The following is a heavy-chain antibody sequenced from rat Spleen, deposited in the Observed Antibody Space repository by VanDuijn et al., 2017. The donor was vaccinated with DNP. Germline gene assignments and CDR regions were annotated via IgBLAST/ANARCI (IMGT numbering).Heavy chain of an antibody. J-gene: IGHJ2*01. CDR3: IRWNSGHFDY. Sequence: EVQLVETGGGLVQPGRSLKLSCAASGFTFSAYYMAWVRQAPTGGLECVAYIGSDGYAPYYGDSVKGRFAISRDNAKSTLYLQMNSLRSEDMATYYCIRWNSGHFDYWGQGVMVIVSS. D-gene: IGHD4-3*01. CDR1: GFTFSAYY. CDR2: IGSDGYAP. V-gene: IGHV5-22*01.